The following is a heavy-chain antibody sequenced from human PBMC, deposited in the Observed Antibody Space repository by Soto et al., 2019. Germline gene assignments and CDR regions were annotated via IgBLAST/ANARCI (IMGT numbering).Heavy chain of an antibody. CDR1: GFNFSDYY. Sequence: QVQLVESGGDLVKPGGSLRLSCAASGFNFSDYYMSWIRQAPGKGLEWVSYISSSSRYTNYADSVKGRFTISRDDAKNSLYLQMNSLRAEDTAVYFCARVSQWLAFDYWGQGTLVPVSS. J-gene: IGHJ4*02. V-gene: IGHV3-11*05. CDR3: ARVSQWLAFDY. D-gene: IGHD6-19*01. CDR2: ISSSSRYT.